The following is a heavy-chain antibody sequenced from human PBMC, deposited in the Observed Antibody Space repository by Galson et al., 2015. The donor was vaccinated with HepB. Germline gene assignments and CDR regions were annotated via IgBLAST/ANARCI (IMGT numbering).Heavy chain of an antibody. Sequence: QSGAEVKRPGESLKISCKGSGYSFTSYWSGWVRQMPGKGLEWMGIIYPCDSDTRYSPSFQGPVTISANKSISTAYLQWSSLKASDTAMYYCATYGGYYYNSSGYYGGHHDAFDIWGQGTMVTVSS. CDR2: IYPCDSDT. CDR3: ATYGGYYYNSSGYYGGHHDAFDI. V-gene: IGHV5-51*01. J-gene: IGHJ3*02. D-gene: IGHD3-22*01. CDR1: GYSFTSYW.